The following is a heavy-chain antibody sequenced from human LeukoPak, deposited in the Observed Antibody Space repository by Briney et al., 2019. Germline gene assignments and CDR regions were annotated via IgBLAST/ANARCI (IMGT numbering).Heavy chain of an antibody. Sequence: SETLSLTCAVSGYSISSGYYWGWIRQPPGKGLEWIGSIYHSGSTNYNPSLKSRVTISVDTSKNQFSLKLSSVTAADTAVYYCAGLLGGARVYWGQGTLVTVSS. CDR2: IYHSGST. J-gene: IGHJ4*02. V-gene: IGHV4-38-2*01. CDR3: AGLLGGARVY. D-gene: IGHD1-26*01. CDR1: GYSISSGYY.